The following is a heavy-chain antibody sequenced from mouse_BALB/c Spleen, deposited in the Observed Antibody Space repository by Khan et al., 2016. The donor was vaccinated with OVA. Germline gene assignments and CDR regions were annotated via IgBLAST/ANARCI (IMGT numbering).Heavy chain of an antibody. CDR1: GFTFSDYY. V-gene: IGHV5-4*02. D-gene: IGHD1-1*02. CDR2: ISDGGSYT. CDR3: ARAGYGGFAY. Sequence: VESGGGLVKPGGSLKLSCAASGFTFSDYYMYWVRQTPEKRLEWVATISDGGSYTYYPDSVKGRFTISRDNAKNNLYLQMSSLKSEDTAMYYCARAGYGGFAYWGQGTLVTVSA. J-gene: IGHJ3*01.